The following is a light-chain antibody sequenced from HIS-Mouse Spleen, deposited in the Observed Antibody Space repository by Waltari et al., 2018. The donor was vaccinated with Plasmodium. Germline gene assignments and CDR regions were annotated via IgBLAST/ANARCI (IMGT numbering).Light chain of an antibody. Sequence: SSDLTQDPAVSVAPGQTARLTCGGHNIGSKSAHRYQQKPGQAPVLVVYDDSDRPSGIPERFSGSNSGNTATLTISRVEAGDEADYYCQVWDSSSDHVVFGGGTKLTVL. J-gene: IGLJ2*01. V-gene: IGLV3-21*02. CDR2: DDS. CDR3: QVWDSSSDHVV. CDR1: NIGSKS.